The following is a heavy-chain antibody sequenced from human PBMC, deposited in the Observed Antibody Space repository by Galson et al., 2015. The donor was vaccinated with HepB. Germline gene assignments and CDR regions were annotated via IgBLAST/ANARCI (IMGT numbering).Heavy chain of an antibody. CDR2: IKQDGSEK. D-gene: IGHD6-13*01. CDR3: ARDRVRGSWYSPGYYYYGMDV. Sequence: SLRLSCAASGFTFSSYWMSWVRQAPGKGLEWVANIKQDGSEKYYVDSVKGRFTISRDNAKNSLYLQMNSLRAEDTAVYYCARDRVRGSWYSPGYYYYGMDVWGQGTTVTVSS. CDR1: GFTFSSYW. J-gene: IGHJ6*02. V-gene: IGHV3-7*01.